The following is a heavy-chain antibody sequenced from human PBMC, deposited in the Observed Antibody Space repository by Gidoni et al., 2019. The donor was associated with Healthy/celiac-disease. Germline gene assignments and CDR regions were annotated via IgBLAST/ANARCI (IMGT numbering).Heavy chain of an antibody. V-gene: IGHV4-39*01. CDR2: IYYSGST. Sequence: QLQLQESGPGLVKPSETLSLTCTVSGGSIISSSYYWGWIRQPPGKGLEWIGSIYYSGSTYYSPSLKSRVTISVDTSKNQFSMKLSSVTAADTAVYYCARHQDLIRGYSYGYLDYWGQGTLVTVSS. CDR1: GGSIISSSYY. J-gene: IGHJ4*02. CDR3: ARHQDLIRGYSYGYLDY. D-gene: IGHD5-18*01.